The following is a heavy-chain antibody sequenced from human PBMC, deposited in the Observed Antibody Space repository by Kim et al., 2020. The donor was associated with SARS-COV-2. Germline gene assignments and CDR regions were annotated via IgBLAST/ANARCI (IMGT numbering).Heavy chain of an antibody. D-gene: IGHD5-18*01. Sequence: ASVKVSCKASGYTFTSYGISWVRQAPGQGLEWMGWISAYNGNTNYAQKLQGRVTMTTDTSTSTAYMELRSLRSDDTAVYYCARDPDTAMVGFYYYYYGMDVWGQGTTVTVSS. V-gene: IGHV1-18*01. CDR3: ARDPDTAMVGFYYYYYGMDV. J-gene: IGHJ6*02. CDR1: GYTFTSYG. CDR2: ISAYNGNT.